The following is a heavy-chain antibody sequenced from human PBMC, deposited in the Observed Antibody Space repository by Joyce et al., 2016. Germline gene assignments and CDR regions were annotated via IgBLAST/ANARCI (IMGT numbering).Heavy chain of an antibody. CDR2: ITGSGGST. D-gene: IGHD3-3*02. V-gene: IGHV3-23*01. CDR1: GFSFIGYA. CDR3: AKELTFSYYYGMDV. Sequence: EVKLLESGGGLVQPGGSLRLSCAASGFSFIGYAMNWVRQAPGKGREWVSSITGSGGSTYYADSVKGRFTISRDNSNNTLYLQITGLRAEDTAVYYCAKELTFSYYYGMDVWGQGTTVTVSS. J-gene: IGHJ6*02.